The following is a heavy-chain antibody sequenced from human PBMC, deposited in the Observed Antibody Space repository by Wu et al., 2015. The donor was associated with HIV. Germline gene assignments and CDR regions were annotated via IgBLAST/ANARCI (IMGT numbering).Heavy chain of an antibody. V-gene: IGHV1-2*02. D-gene: IGHD1-26*01. Sequence: QVQLVQSGAEVKKPGASVKVSCKASGYIFTGYYMHWVRQAPGQGLEWMGWINPNSGGTNYAQNFQGRVTMTRDTSITTVYMELSSLRSDDTAVYFCARDIRKVAVDYWGQGNTGHRLL. J-gene: IGHJ4*02. CDR1: GYIFTGYY. CDR2: INPNSGGT. CDR3: ARDIRKVAVDY.